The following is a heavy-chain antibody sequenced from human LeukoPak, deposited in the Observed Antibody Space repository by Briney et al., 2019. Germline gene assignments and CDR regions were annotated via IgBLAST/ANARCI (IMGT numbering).Heavy chain of an antibody. J-gene: IGHJ5*02. CDR3: ASVVEMATISA. CDR2: ISSSGSTI. Sequence: GGSLRLSCAASGFTYSSYEMNWLRQAPGKGLEWVSYISSSGSTIYYADSVKGRFTISRDNAKNSLYLQMNSLRAEDTAVYYCASVVEMATISAWGQGTLVTVSS. D-gene: IGHD5-24*01. V-gene: IGHV3-48*03. CDR1: GFTYSSYE.